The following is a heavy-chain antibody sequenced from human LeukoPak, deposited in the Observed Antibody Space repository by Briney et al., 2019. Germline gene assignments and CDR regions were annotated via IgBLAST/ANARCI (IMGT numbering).Heavy chain of an antibody. CDR1: GGSISSGGYS. CDR3: ARVVDTAERWFDP. V-gene: IGHV4-30-2*01. D-gene: IGHD5-18*01. CDR2: IYHSGST. J-gene: IGHJ5*02. Sequence: SETLSLTCAVSGGSISSGGYSWSWIRQPPGKGLEWIGYIYHSGSTYYNPSLKSRVTISVDRSKNQFSLKLSSVTAADTAVYYCARVVDTAERWFDPWGQGTLVTVSS.